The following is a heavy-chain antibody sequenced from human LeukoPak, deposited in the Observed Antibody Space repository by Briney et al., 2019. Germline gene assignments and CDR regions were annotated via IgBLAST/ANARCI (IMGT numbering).Heavy chain of an antibody. D-gene: IGHD6-13*01. V-gene: IGHV3-33*01. J-gene: IGHJ4*02. CDR3: ARDQQLVFDY. CDR1: GFTFSSFG. CDR2: IWYDGSDK. Sequence: PGGSLRLSCAASGFTFSSFGMHWVRQAPGKGLEWVAVIWYDGSDKYYADSVKGRFTISRDKSKNTLILQMNSLRAEDTAVYYCARDQQLVFDYWGQGSLVTVSS.